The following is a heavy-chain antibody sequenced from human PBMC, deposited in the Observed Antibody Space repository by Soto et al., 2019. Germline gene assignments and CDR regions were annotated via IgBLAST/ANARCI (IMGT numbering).Heavy chain of an antibody. CDR1: GFTFSSYA. D-gene: IGHD3-10*01. CDR3: ARDGVLLDYGSGSLFDY. V-gene: IGHV3-30-3*01. Sequence: QVQLVESGGGVVQPGRSLRLSCAASGFTFSSYAMDWVRQAPGKGLEWVAVISYDGSNTYYADSVKGRFTISRDNSKNTMYLQMNSLRSEDTAVYYCARDGVLLDYGSGSLFDYWGQGTLVTVPS. CDR2: ISYDGSNT. J-gene: IGHJ4*02.